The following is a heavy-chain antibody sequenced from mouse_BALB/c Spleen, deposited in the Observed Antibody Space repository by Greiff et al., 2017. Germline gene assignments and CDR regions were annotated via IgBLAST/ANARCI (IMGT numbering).Heavy chain of an antibody. D-gene: IGHD2-13*01. J-gene: IGHJ4*01. CDR3: ARWVTYAGYYSAMDS. CDR2: IHYSGST. CDR1: GYSITSGYS. Sequence: EVKLMESGPDLVKPSQSLSLTCTVTGYSITSGYSWHWIRQFPGNKLEWMGYIHYSGSTNYNPSLKSRISITRETSKNQFFLQLNSVTTEDTATYYSARWVTYAGYYSAMDSRGQGASDTVSS. V-gene: IGHV3-1*02.